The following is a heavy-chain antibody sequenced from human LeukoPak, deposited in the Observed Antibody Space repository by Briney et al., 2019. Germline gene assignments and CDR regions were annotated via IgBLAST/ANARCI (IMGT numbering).Heavy chain of an antibody. V-gene: IGHV3-74*03. CDR3: ARSNHADDF. Sequence: PGGSLRLSCAASGFTFNDYWMHWVRQVPGKGLVWVSRINTSGSSTTYADSVKGRFTISRDNAKNTLYLQMDSLRAEDTGVYYCARSNHADDFWGQGTLVTVSS. D-gene: IGHD1-14*01. CDR2: INTSGSST. CDR1: GFTFNDYW. J-gene: IGHJ4*02.